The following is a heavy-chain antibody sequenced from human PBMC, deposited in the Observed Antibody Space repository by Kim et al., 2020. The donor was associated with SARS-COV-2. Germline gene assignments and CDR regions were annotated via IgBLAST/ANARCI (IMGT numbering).Heavy chain of an antibody. CDR3: ARVSGGPEADKDYVFDF. J-gene: IGHJ3*01. Sequence: SETLSLTCTVSGGSIGPNSWNWLRQPPGKGLEWIGYIYYTGNTNYNPSLKRRVTLSVDTSKNQLPLRLNSLTAADTAVYFCARVSGGPEADKDYVFDFWGQGTMVTVSS. D-gene: IGHD2-15*01. CDR1: GGSIGPNS. CDR2: IYYTGNT. V-gene: IGHV4-59*13.